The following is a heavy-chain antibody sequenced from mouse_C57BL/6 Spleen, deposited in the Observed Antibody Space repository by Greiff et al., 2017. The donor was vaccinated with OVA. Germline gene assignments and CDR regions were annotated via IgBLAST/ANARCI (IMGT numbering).Heavy chain of an antibody. V-gene: IGHV1-26*01. CDR1: GYTFTDYY. CDR3: ARWGYSNSWYFDV. CDR2: INPNNGGT. J-gene: IGHJ1*03. D-gene: IGHD2-5*01. Sequence: EVQLQQSGPELVKPGASVKISCKASGYTFTDYYMNWVKQSHGKSLEWIGDINPNNGGTSYNQKFKGKATLTVDKSSSTAYMELRSLTSEDSAVYYCARWGYSNSWYFDVWGTGTTVTVSS.